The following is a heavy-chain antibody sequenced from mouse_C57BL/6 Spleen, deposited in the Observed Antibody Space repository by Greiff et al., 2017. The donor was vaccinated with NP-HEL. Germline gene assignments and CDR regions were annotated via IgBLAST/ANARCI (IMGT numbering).Heavy chain of an antibody. CDR1: GYTFTSYW. J-gene: IGHJ1*03. CDR2: IDPSDSET. V-gene: IGHV1-52*01. D-gene: IGHD1-1*01. Sequence: QVQLQQPGAELVRPGSSVKLSCKASGYTFTSYWMHWVKQRPIQGLEWIGNIDPSDSETHYNQKFKDKATLTVDKSSSTSYMQLSSLTSEDSAVYYCARRSFITTVVAHWYFDVWGTGTTVTVSS. CDR3: ARRSFITTVVAHWYFDV.